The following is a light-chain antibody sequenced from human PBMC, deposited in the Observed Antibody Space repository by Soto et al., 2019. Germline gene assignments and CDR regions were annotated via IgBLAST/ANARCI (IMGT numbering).Light chain of an antibody. CDR3: QQRSDWPPLT. CDR2: DAS. V-gene: IGKV3-11*01. CDR1: QSVNNY. Sequence: DIVLTQFPATLSLSPGERATLSCRASQSVNNYLAWYQQKPGQAPWLLISDASNRATGIPARFSGSGSGTDFTLTISSLEAEDFAVYYCQQRSDWPPLTFGGGTKVEIK. J-gene: IGKJ4*01.